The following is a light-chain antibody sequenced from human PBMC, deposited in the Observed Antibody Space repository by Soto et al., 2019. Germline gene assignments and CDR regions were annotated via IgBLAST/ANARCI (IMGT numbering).Light chain of an antibody. CDR1: QDISKN. CDR2: DAS. V-gene: IGKV1-33*01. Sequence: DIQMTQSPSSLSGSVGGRCTITFRASQDISKNLIWYQQKPGKAPKLLIYDASDLETGVPSRFSGSGSGTGFTFTISSLQPEDFATYYCQQYESLPLTFGQGTRLEI. J-gene: IGKJ5*01. CDR3: QQYESLPLT.